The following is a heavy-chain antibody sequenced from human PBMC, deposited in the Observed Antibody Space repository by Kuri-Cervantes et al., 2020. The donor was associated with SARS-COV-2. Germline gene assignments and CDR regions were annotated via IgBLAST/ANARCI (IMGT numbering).Heavy chain of an antibody. J-gene: IGHJ4*02. Sequence: SVKVSCKSSGGTFSNHAISWVRQAPGQGLEWMGGILPILDAANYAQKCQGRVTITADESTSTAYMELSSLRSEDTAVYYCAREWTDPIEMTTPTHFDYWGQGTLVTVSS. D-gene: IGHD5-24*01. CDR3: AREWTDPIEMTTPTHFDY. CDR2: ILPILDAA. V-gene: IGHV1-69*13. CDR1: GGTFSNHA.